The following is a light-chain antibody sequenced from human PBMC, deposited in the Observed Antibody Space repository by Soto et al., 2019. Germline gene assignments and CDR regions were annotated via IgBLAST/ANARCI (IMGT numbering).Light chain of an antibody. CDR2: AAS. CDR3: QQSYMTPPIT. J-gene: IGKJ5*01. CDR1: QSVSRY. Sequence: DVQMTQSPSSLSALVGDRVTITCRASQSVSRYLNWYQHKPGKAPKLLINAASNLRSGVPSRFSSSGSGPDFTLTIDGLQPEYFAVYYCQQSYMTPPITFGQGTRLELK. V-gene: IGKV1-39*01.